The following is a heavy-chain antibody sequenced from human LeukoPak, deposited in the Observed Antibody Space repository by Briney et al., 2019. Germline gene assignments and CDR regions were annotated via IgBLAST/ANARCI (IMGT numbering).Heavy chain of an antibody. CDR2: INHSGST. J-gene: IGHJ4*02. Sequence: SETLSVTFAVYGVSFCGHFWRWSRQPPGKGLGWIGEINHSGSTNDNPSVKSRVTISVDTSKNQFSLKLSSVSAADTAVYYCARGMVEAAAGSDYWGQGTLVTVSS. D-gene: IGHD6-13*01. CDR1: GVSFCGHF. V-gene: IGHV4-34*01. CDR3: ARGMVEAAAGSDY.